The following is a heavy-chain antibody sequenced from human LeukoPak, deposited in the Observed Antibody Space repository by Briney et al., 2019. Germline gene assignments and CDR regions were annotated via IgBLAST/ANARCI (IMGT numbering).Heavy chain of an antibody. Sequence: ASVKVSCKASGYTFTSYYMHWVRQAPGQGLEWMGIINPSGGSTSYAQKFQGRVTMTRDTSISTAYMELSRLRSDDTAVYYCARLGHSSPHGMDVWGQGTTVTVSS. V-gene: IGHV1-46*01. D-gene: IGHD6-13*01. CDR1: GYTFTSYY. CDR2: INPSGGST. J-gene: IGHJ6*02. CDR3: ARLGHSSPHGMDV.